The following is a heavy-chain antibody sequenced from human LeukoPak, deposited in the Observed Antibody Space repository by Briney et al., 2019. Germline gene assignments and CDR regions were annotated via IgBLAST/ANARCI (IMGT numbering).Heavy chain of an antibody. CDR1: GFTFDDYA. J-gene: IGHJ4*02. Sequence: PGGSLRLSCAASGFTFDDYAMHWVRQAPGKGLEWVSGISWNSGSIGYADSVKGRFTIPRDNAKNSLYLQMNSLRAEDTALYYCAKDLRSTSYYFDYWGQGTLVTVSS. CDR2: ISWNSGSI. CDR3: AKDLRSTSYYFDY. D-gene: IGHD3-3*01. V-gene: IGHV3-9*01.